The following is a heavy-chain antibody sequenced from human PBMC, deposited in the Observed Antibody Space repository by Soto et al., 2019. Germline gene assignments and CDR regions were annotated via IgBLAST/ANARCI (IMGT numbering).Heavy chain of an antibody. D-gene: IGHD6-6*01. CDR3: AITLAARLHYYFFDY. CDR1: GGTFNTYG. CDR2: IVPFFGLS. Sequence: SVKVSCKASGGTFNTYGISWVRQAPGQGLEWMGGIVPFFGLSNNAQKFQGRVTRSADESTNTAYMELSSLRSDDTAVYYCAITLAARLHYYFFDYWGQGTLVT. V-gene: IGHV1-69*01. J-gene: IGHJ4*02.